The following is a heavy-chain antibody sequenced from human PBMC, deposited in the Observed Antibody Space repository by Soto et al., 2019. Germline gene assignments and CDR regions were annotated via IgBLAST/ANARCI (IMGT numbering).Heavy chain of an antibody. J-gene: IGHJ4*02. V-gene: IGHV3-9*01. CDR1: GLTFGSRA. CDR2: ITDTGGAI. Sequence: SLRLSCVASGLTFGSRAMSWVRQSPGEGLEWVSTITDTGGAIKYADSVKGRFTLSRDNAKSSMYLEMNSLRVEDTAFYFCVKGTFSSSKVIFDYWGQGTLVTVSS. D-gene: IGHD6-6*01. CDR3: VKGTFSSSKVIFDY.